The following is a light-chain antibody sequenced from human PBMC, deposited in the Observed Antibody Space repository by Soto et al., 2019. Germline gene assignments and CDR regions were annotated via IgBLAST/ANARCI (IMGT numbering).Light chain of an antibody. Sequence: IVLTQSPGTLSLSPWERATLSCRASQSVSSSYFAWYQQKPGQAPRLLIYGASSRATGIPDRFSGSGSGTDFPLTISRLAPEDSAVYYCQQYGSSRTFGQGTKVDIK. CDR2: GAS. J-gene: IGKJ1*01. CDR3: QQYGSSRT. V-gene: IGKV3-20*01. CDR1: QSVSSSY.